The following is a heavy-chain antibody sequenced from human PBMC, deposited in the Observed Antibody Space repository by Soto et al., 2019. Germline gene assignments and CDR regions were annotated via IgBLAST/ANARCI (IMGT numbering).Heavy chain of an antibody. CDR1: GYTFTSYY. J-gene: IGHJ4*02. D-gene: IGHD3-22*01. CDR3: AREAVLDSSLS. Sequence: QVQLVQSGAEVKKPGASVKVSCKASGYTFTSYYMHWVRQAPGQGLEWMGIINPSGGSTSYAHKFQGRVTMTRDTSTGTVYMELSSLRSADTAVYYCAREAVLDSSLSWGQGTLVTVSS. V-gene: IGHV1-46*01. CDR2: INPSGGST.